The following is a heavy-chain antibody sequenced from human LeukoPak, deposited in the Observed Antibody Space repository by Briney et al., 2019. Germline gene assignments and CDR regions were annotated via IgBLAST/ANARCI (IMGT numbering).Heavy chain of an antibody. CDR3: ARGFYYDNYMDV. D-gene: IGHD3-22*01. Sequence: SETPSLTCTVSGASITNTYFYWSWIRQPPGKGLEWIGYIRYSGSTYHNPSLKNRLAISLDASRNQFSLDLSSVTAADTAVYHCARGFYYDNYMDVWGNGTTVTVSS. J-gene: IGHJ6*03. V-gene: IGHV4-30-4*08. CDR2: IRYSGST. CDR1: GASITNTYFY.